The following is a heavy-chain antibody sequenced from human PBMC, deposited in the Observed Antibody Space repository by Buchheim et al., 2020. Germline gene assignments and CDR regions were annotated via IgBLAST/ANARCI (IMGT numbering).Heavy chain of an antibody. CDR3: ARGPAMVWFDP. CDR2: INLGGST. J-gene: IGHJ5*02. CDR1: GGSFTGFY. V-gene: IGHV4-34*01. D-gene: IGHD5-18*01. Sequence: QVQLQQWGAGLLKPSETLSLTCAVSGGSFTGFYWSWIRQPPGKGLEWIGEINLGGSTNYNPSLKSRVTMSVDASNNQFSLKLRSVTAADTAVYYCARGPAMVWFDPWGQGTL.